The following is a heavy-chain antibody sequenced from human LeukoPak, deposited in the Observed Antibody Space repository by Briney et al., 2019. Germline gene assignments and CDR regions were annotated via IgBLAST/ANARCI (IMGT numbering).Heavy chain of an antibody. V-gene: IGHV4-34*01. Sequence: SETLSLTCAVYGGSFSGYYWSWIRQPPGKGLEWIGEINHSGSTNYNPSLKSRVTISVDTSKNQFPLKLSSVTAADTAVYYCARVARYYYGSGSYYPTGYMDVWGKGTTVTVSS. CDR3: ARVARYYYGSGSYYPTGYMDV. J-gene: IGHJ6*03. D-gene: IGHD3-10*01. CDR2: INHSGST. CDR1: GGSFSGYY.